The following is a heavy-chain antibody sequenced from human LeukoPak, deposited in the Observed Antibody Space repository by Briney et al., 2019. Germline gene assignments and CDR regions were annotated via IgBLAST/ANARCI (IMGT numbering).Heavy chain of an antibody. Sequence: GGSLRLSCAASGFTFSSYGMHWVRQAPGKGLECVAVIWYGGSNKYYADSVKGRFTISRDNSKNTLYLQMNSLRAEDTAVYYCAKDKAYYDFSGYMDVWGKGTTVTVSS. J-gene: IGHJ6*03. D-gene: IGHD3-3*01. V-gene: IGHV3-30*02. CDR2: IWYGGSNK. CDR3: AKDKAYYDFSGYMDV. CDR1: GFTFSSYG.